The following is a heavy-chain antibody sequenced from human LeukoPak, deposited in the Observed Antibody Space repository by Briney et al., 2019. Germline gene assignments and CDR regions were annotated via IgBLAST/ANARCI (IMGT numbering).Heavy chain of an antibody. CDR1: GLTFSSYA. D-gene: IGHD5-18*01. CDR3: ARLPGYSYGSSV. CDR2: ISSSSSYI. Sequence: GGSLRLSCAASGLTFSSYAMSWVRQAPGKGLEWVSSISSSSSYIYYADSVKGRFTISRDNAKNSLYLQMNSLRAEDTAVYYCARLPGYSYGSSVWGQGTLVTVSS. J-gene: IGHJ4*02. V-gene: IGHV3-21*01.